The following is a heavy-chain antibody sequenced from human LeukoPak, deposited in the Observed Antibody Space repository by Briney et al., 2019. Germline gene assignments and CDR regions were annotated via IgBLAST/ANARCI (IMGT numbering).Heavy chain of an antibody. CDR3: ARDRHVPGLYYYYMDV. CDR1: GFTFSDYY. J-gene: IGHJ6*03. CDR2: ISSSSATI. D-gene: IGHD6-6*01. Sequence: GGSLRLSCAASGFTFSDYYMNWVRQAPGKGLESVSYISSSSATIFYADSVKGRFTISRDNAKNSLYLQMNSLRPEDTAVYFCARDRHVPGLYYYYMDVWGKGTTVTVSS. V-gene: IGHV3-48*01.